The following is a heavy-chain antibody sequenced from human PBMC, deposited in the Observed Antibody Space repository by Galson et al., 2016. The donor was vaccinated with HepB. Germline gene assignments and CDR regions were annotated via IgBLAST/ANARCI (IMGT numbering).Heavy chain of an antibody. J-gene: IGHJ4*02. CDR2: INQDGSEK. CDR3: TRDASGWSAY. D-gene: IGHD6-19*01. CDR1: GFTFSSYW. Sequence: SLRLSCAASGFTFSSYWMGWVRQAPGKWLEWVANINQDGSEKYYVGSVMGRFTISRDNAKNSLYLQMNSLRAEDTAVYYCTRDASGWSAYWGQGTLVTVSS. V-gene: IGHV3-7*03.